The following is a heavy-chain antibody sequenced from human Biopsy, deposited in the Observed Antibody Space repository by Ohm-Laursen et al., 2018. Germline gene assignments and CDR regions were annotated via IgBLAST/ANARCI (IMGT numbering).Heavy chain of an antibody. CDR3: ARGEYSSSIFDH. CDR2: VSYTGGT. Sequence: TLSLTCTVSGDSISSYYWSWIRQPPGKPLAWIGYVSYTGGTDYNPSLQSRVTISVDTSKNHFSLRLRSVTAADTAVYYCARGEYSSSIFDHWGQGTLVTVSS. D-gene: IGHD6-6*01. CDR1: GDSISSYY. J-gene: IGHJ4*02. V-gene: IGHV4-59*12.